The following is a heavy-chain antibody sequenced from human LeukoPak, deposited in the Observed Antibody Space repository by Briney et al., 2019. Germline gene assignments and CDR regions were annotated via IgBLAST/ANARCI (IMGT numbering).Heavy chain of an antibody. V-gene: IGHV1-2*06. CDR1: GYTFTGYY. D-gene: IGHD1-26*01. Sequence: GASVTVSCKASGYTFTGYYMHWVRQAPGQGLEWMGRINPNSGGTNYAQKFQVRGTMTSDTSISTAYMELSRLRSDNTAVYNCARRSYRGRGDFDYWGQGTLVTVSS. CDR3: ARRSYRGRGDFDY. CDR2: INPNSGGT. J-gene: IGHJ4*02.